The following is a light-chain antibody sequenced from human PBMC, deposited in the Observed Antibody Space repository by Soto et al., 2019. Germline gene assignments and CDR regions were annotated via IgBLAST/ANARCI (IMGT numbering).Light chain of an antibody. CDR2: RND. CDR3: STWVDSLSAVV. J-gene: IGLJ2*01. V-gene: IGLV1-47*01. Sequence: QSVLTQPPSASGTPGQRVTISCSGSSSNIGNNYVHWYQQLPGTAPKLLIYRNDQRPSGVPARFSGAKSGTSASLAISGLRSEDETDYYCSTWVDSLSAVVFGGGTKLTVL. CDR1: SSNIGNNY.